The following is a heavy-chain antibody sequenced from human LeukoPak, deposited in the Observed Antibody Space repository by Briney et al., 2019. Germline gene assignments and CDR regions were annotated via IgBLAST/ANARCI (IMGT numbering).Heavy chain of an antibody. J-gene: IGHJ4*02. V-gene: IGHV1-2*02. D-gene: IGHD4-11*01. CDR3: ARDRDYSNTERGFDY. Sequence: ASVKVSCKTSGYAFTDYYIHWVRQAPGQGLEWMGWINPNSGETNSAQKFQGRVTMTGDTSISTAYMELRRVTSDDTAVYYCARDRDYSNTERGFDYWGQGTLVTVSS. CDR2: INPNSGET. CDR1: GYAFTDYY.